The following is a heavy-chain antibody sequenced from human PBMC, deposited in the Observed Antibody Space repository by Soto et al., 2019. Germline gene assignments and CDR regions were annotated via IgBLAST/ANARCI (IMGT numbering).Heavy chain of an antibody. D-gene: IGHD4-17*01. Sequence: LEPLSVTYSVAGGSIVDYDLSRILKPPRKGLEWIGYIYYSGSHNYHPSLKARITLSVDTSKHQFSLKLTSLTAPDPAWCSCGRPLRDQAFDIWLHGPMVP. V-gene: IGHV4-59*13. CDR1: GGSIVDYD. CDR2: IYYSGSH. J-gene: IGHJ3*02. CDR3: GRPLRDQAFDI.